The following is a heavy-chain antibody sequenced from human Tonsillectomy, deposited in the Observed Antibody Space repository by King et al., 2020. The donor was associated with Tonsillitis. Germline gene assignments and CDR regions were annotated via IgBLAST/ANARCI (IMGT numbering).Heavy chain of an antibody. V-gene: IGHV3-30*04. Sequence: VQLVESGGGVVQPGRSLRLSCAASGFTFSRYAMHWVRQAPGKGLEWVAVISYDGSNKYYADTVKGRFTISRNNSKNTLYVQMNSLRAEDTAVYYCARYLYNWDYYYSTGYVYYDGMYVWGQGTTFTVSS. CDR3: ARYLYNWDYYYSTGYVYYDGMYV. D-gene: IGHD3-22*01. CDR2: ISYDGSNK. J-gene: IGHJ6*02. CDR1: GFTFSRYA.